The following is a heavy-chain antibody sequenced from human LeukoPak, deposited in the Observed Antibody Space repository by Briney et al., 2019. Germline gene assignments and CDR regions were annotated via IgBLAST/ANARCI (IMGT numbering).Heavy chain of an antibody. CDR1: GFTFDDYA. D-gene: IGHD6-13*01. Sequence: TGGSLRLSCAASGFTFDDYAMHWVRHAPGKGLEWVSGISWNSGSIGYADSVKGRFTISRDNAKNSLYLQMNSLRAEDTALYYCAKDISSWPPDYGMDVWGQGTTVTVSS. J-gene: IGHJ6*02. CDR2: ISWNSGSI. V-gene: IGHV3-9*01. CDR3: AKDISSWPPDYGMDV.